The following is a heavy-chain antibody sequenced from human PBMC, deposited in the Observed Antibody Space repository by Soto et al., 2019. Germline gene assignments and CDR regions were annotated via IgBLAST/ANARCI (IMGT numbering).Heavy chain of an antibody. D-gene: IGHD4-17*01. CDR1: GFTFSSYA. Sequence: ESGGGLVAPGGSLRLSCAVSGFTFSSYALSWVRQAPGKGLEWVAGISSSAESSYYADSVKGRFTISRDNSKNTLYLQMNSLGAEDTAVYYCAKESAADFGDYCDYWGQGTLVSVS. J-gene: IGHJ4*02. V-gene: IGHV3-23*01. CDR3: AKESAADFGDYCDY. CDR2: ISSSAESS.